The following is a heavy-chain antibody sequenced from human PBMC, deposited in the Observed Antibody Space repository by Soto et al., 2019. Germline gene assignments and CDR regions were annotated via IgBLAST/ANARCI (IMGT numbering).Heavy chain of an antibody. CDR3: AKGDGYHYYYMDV. J-gene: IGHJ6*03. V-gene: IGHV3-23*01. Sequence: EVQLLESGGGLVQPGGSLRLSCAASGFTFSSYAMSWVRQAPGKGLEWVSAISGSGGSTYYADSVKGRFTISRDNSKNTLYLQMNSLGAEDTAVYYCAKGDGYHYYYMDVWGKGTTVTVSS. CDR1: GFTFSSYA. D-gene: IGHD2-15*01. CDR2: ISGSGGST.